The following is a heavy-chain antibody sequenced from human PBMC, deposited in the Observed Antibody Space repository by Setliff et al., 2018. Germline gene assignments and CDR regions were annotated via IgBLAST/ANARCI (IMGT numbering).Heavy chain of an antibody. CDR1: GYTFTSYG. V-gene: IGHV1-18*01. D-gene: IGHD1-26*01. J-gene: IGHJ6*02. CDR2: ISAYNGNT. CDR3: ASGGIVGATAPKKNYYYGMDV. Sequence: ASVKVSCKASGYTFTSYGISWVGQAPGQGLEWMGWISAYNGNTNYAQKLQGRVTMTTDTSTSTAYMELRSLRSDDTAVYYCASGGIVGATAPKKNYYYGMDVWGQGTTVTVSS.